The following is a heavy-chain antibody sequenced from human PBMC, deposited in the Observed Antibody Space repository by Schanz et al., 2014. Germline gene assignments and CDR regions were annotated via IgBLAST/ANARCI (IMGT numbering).Heavy chain of an antibody. CDR2: ISGGGGTT. V-gene: IGHV3-23*01. CDR3: AKSLESCPGGRCSRGYFDY. Sequence: EVHLLESGGGLVPPGGSLRLSCAASGFNFSDYAMCWVRQAPGKGLEWVSAISGGGGTTYYADSVKGRFTISRDNSKNTLYLQMSSLRAEDTAVYYCAKSLESCPGGRCSRGYFDYWGQGTLVTVSS. D-gene: IGHD2-8*02. CDR1: GFNFSDYA. J-gene: IGHJ4*02.